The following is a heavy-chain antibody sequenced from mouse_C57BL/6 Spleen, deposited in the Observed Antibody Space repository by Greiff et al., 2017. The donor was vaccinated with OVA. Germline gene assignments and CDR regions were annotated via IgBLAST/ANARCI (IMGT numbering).Heavy chain of an antibody. CDR2: IDPSDSYT. J-gene: IGHJ3*01. V-gene: IGHV1-50*01. CDR1: GYTFTSYW. Sequence: QVQLKQPGAELVKPGASVKLSCKASGYTFTSYWMQWVKQRPGQGLEWIGEIDPSDSYTNYNQKFKGKATLTVDTSSSTAYMQLSSLTSEDSAVYYCASTSSGPAWFAYWGQGTLVTVSA. D-gene: IGHD3-2*02. CDR3: ASTSSGPAWFAY.